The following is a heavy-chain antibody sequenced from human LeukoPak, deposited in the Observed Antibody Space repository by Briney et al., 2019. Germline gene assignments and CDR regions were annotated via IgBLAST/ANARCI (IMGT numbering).Heavy chain of an antibody. V-gene: IGHV3-15*01. Sequence: PGGSLRLSCAASGFTFSNAWMSWVRQAPGKGLEWVGRIKSKTDGGTTDYAAPVKGRFTISRDDSKNTLYLQMNSLKTEDTAVYYCTYPSFIAAAGRGDYYYYMDVWGKGTTVTVSS. D-gene: IGHD6-13*01. CDR3: TYPSFIAAAGRGDYYYYMDV. J-gene: IGHJ6*03. CDR2: IKSKTDGGTT. CDR1: GFTFSNAW.